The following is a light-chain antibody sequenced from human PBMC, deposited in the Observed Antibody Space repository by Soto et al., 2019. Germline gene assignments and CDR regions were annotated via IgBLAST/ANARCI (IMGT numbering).Light chain of an antibody. J-gene: IGLJ1*01. V-gene: IGLV1-44*01. Sequence: SALSQPPSASGTPGQRVTISCSGGNSNIGTNTVNWYQHFPGTAPRLLIFSNDQRPSGVPDRFSGSKSGTSSSLAISGLQSEDDADYYCAAWDDSLNAYVFGTGTKVTVL. CDR2: SND. CDR1: NSNIGTNT. CDR3: AAWDDSLNAYV.